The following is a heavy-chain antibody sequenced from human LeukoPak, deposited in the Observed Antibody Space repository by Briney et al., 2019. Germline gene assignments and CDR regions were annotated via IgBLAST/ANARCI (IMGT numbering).Heavy chain of an antibody. CDR3: SREFPFCGADCFSGVFDI. Sequence: GASVKVSCKASGYTFISYGINWVRQAPGQGLEWMGWISVINNGNTRYAQNFQGRLTMTTDTSTATAYMELRSLRSDDTAVYYYSREFPFCGADCFSGVFDIWGQGTMVTVS. D-gene: IGHD2-21*02. V-gene: IGHV1-18*01. J-gene: IGHJ3*02. CDR1: GYTFISYG. CDR2: ISVINNGNT.